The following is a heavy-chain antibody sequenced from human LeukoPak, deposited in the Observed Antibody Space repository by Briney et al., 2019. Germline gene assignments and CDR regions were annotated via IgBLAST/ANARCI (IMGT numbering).Heavy chain of an antibody. J-gene: IGHJ5*02. Sequence: SQTLSLTCTVSGGSISSGGYYWSWIRQHPGKGLEWIGYIYYSGSTYYNPSLKSRVTISVDTSKNQFSLKLSSVTAADTAVYYRWGAKGYCWWGRCYPAINRFDPWGQGTLVTVSS. CDR1: GGSISSGGYY. CDR2: IYYSGST. CDR3: WGAKGYCWWGRCYPAINRFDP. D-gene: IGHD2-15*01. V-gene: IGHV4-31*03.